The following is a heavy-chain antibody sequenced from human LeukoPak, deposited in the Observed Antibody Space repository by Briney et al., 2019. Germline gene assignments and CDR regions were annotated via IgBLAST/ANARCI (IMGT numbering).Heavy chain of an antibody. D-gene: IGHD6-13*01. J-gene: IGHJ5*02. CDR3: ARAYSSSWYWNWFDP. CDR1: GYSISSGYY. V-gene: IGHV4-38-2*02. CDR2: IYPTGST. Sequence: PSGTLSLTCTVSGYSISSGYYWGWIRQPPGKGLEWIGNIYPTGSTYYNPSLKSRVTISVDTSKNQFSLKVSSVSAADTAVYYCARAYSSSWYWNWFDPWGQGTLVTVSS.